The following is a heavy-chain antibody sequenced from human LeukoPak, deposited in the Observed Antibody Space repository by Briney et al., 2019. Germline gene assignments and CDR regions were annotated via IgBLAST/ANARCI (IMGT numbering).Heavy chain of an antibody. V-gene: IGHV3-48*01. J-gene: IGHJ6*02. CDR2: ISSSSSTK. CDR3: ARVGIQARAMDV. D-gene: IGHD1-26*01. Sequence: GGSLRLSCEVSGFTFNTYSMNWVRQAPGKGLEWISYISSSSSTKYYADSVKGRFTISRDNGKNSLHLQMNRLRVEDAAVYYCARVGIQARAMDVWGQGTTVTVSS. CDR1: GFTFNTYS.